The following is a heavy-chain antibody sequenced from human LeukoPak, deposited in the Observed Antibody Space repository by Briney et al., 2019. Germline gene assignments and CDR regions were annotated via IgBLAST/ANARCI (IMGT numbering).Heavy chain of an antibody. CDR2: ISGSGSST. D-gene: IGHD2-2*01. J-gene: IGHJ4*02. CDR1: GFTFSSYV. Sequence: GGSLRLSCVASGFTFSSYVLSWVRQAPGKGLEWVSVISGSGSSTYYADSVKGRFSISRDNAKNTLYLQMNSLRAEDTAVYYCAKFTIGYCSSTTCSPYWGQGTLVTVSS. V-gene: IGHV3-23*01. CDR3: AKFTIGYCSSTTCSPY.